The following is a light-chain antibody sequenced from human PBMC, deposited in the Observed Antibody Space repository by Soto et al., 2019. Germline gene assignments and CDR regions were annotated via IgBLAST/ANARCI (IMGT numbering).Light chain of an antibody. J-gene: IGKJ5*01. V-gene: IGKV1-6*01. CDR1: QGIRND. CDR2: AAS. Sequence: AIQMTQSPSSLSASVGDRVTITCRASQGIRNDLGWYQQKPGKAPKLLIYAASSLQSGVPSRFSGSRSGTDFTRTLSSLQPEDFATYYCLQDYHYPITFGQGTRLEIK. CDR3: LQDYHYPIT.